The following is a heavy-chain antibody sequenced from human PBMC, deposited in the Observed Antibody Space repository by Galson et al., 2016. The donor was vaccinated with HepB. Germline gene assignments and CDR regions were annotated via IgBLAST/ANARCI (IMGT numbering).Heavy chain of an antibody. D-gene: IGHD6-19*01. J-gene: IGHJ4*02. CDR2: ISGSGGRT. CDR3: AREDPNVAVAALDY. Sequence: SLRLSCAGSGFPFNVFVMSWVRQAPGKGLEWVSSISGSGGRTHYSDSVKGRFTISRDNSKNTLYLQMNSLRAEDTAVYYCAREDPNVAVAALDYWGQGTLVTVSS. CDR1: GFPFNVFV. V-gene: IGHV3-23*01.